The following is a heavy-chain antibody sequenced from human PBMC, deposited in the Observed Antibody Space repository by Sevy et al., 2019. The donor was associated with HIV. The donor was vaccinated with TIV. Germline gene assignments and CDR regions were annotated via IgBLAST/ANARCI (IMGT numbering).Heavy chain of an antibody. CDR3: ATHIETWIQLWLGWVDP. CDR1: GGSLNSNRHY. D-gene: IGHD5-18*01. CDR2: IDYSGST. Sequence: SETLSLNCSVSGGSLNSNRHYWGWIRQPPGKGLEWIGTIDYSGSTYYNPSLRSRVTMSIDTSRNLFSLKLTSVTAADTSIYYCATHIETWIQLWLGWVDPWGHGTLVTVSS. J-gene: IGHJ5*02. V-gene: IGHV4-39*01.